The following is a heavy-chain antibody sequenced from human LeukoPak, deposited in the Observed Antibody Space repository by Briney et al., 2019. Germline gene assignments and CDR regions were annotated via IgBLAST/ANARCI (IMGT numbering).Heavy chain of an antibody. CDR3: ARAIGVTCISTSCYSFDY. CDR1: GFTFSSYW. V-gene: IGHV3-7*03. Sequence: GGSLRLSCAASGFTFSSYWMSWVRQAPGKGLEWVANIKQDGSEKYYVDSVKSRFTISRDNAKNSLYLQMNSLRAEDTALYYCARAIGVTCISTSCYSFDYWGQGTLVTVSS. CDR2: IKQDGSEK. D-gene: IGHD2-2*02. J-gene: IGHJ4*02.